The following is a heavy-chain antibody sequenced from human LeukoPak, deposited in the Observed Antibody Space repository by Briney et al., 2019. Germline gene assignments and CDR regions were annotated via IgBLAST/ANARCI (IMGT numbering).Heavy chain of an antibody. J-gene: IGHJ3*02. CDR3: ARDVHYYDSLDAFDI. CDR2: ISSRSSTI. D-gene: IGHD3-22*01. V-gene: IGHV3-48*04. Sequence: GGSLRLSCAASGFTFSTYPMNWVRQAPGKGLEWVSYISSRSSTIYYADSVKGRFTISRDNAKNSLYLQMNSLRAEDTAVYYCARDVHYYDSLDAFDIWGQGTMVTVSS. CDR1: GFTFSTYP.